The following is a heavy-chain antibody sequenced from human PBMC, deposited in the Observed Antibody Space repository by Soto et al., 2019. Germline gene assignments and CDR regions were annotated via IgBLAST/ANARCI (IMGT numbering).Heavy chain of an antibody. V-gene: IGHV4-31*03. J-gene: IGHJ4*02. CDR1: GGSISSGGYY. CDR2: IYYSGST. D-gene: IGHD5-18*01. Sequence: SETLSLTCTVSGGSISSGGYYWIWIRQHPGKGLEWIGYIYYSGSTYYNPSLKSRVTISVDTSKNQFSLKLSSVTAADTAVYYCARLYSYDGLYFDYWGQGTLVTVSS. CDR3: ARLYSYDGLYFDY.